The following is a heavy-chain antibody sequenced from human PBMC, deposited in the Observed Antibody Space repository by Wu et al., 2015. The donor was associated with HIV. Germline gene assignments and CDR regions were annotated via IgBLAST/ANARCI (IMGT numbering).Heavy chain of an antibody. CDR3: ARGGDVLLWFGEFHYFDY. Sequence: QVQLVQSGAEVKKPGSSVKVSCKASGGTFSSHAISWVRQAPGQGLEWMGRVIPLSRSAYYAPHFHGRVTITADESTHTTYMELSSLRSEDTAVYYCARGGDVLLWFGEFHYFDYWGQGTLVTVSS. CDR1: GGTFSSHA. V-gene: IGHV1-69*15. J-gene: IGHJ4*02. D-gene: IGHD3-10*01. CDR2: VIPLSRSA.